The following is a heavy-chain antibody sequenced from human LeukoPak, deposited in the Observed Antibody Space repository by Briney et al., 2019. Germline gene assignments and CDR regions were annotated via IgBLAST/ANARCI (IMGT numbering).Heavy chain of an antibody. CDR2: ISAYNGNT. V-gene: IGHV1-18*01. CDR3: ARKGLAAADNYYYYYMDV. J-gene: IGHJ6*03. D-gene: IGHD6-13*01. CDR1: GYTFTSYG. Sequence: ASVKVSCKASGYTFTSYGISWVRQAPGQGLEWMGWISAYNGNTNYAQKLQGRVTMTTDTSTSTAYMELRSLRSDDTAVYYCARKGLAAADNYYYYYMDVWGKGTTVTVSS.